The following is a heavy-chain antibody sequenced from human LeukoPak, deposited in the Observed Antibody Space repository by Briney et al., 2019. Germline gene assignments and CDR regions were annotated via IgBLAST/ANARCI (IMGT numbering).Heavy chain of an antibody. J-gene: IGHJ4*02. CDR1: RGTFSSYA. V-gene: IGHV1-69*13. CDR2: IIPIFGTA. Sequence: SVKVSCKASRGTFSSYAISWVRQAPGQGLEWMGGIIPIFGTANYAQKFQGRVTITADESTNTAYMDLSSLRSEDTAVYYCASYAGAYCGGDCYPPAAYWGQGTLVTVSS. D-gene: IGHD2-21*01. CDR3: ASYAGAYCGGDCYPPAAY.